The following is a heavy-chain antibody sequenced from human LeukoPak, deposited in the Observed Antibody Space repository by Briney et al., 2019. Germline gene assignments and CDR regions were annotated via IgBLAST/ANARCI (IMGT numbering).Heavy chain of an antibody. Sequence: ASVKVSCKASGYTFTSYDINWVRQATGQGLEWMGWMNPNSGNTGYAQKFQGRVTMTRNTSISTAYMGLSSLRSEDTAVYYCARGTGYCSGGSCYYQKNWFDPWGQGTLVTVSS. V-gene: IGHV1-8*01. D-gene: IGHD2-15*01. CDR1: GYTFTSYD. CDR3: ARGTGYCSGGSCYYQKNWFDP. J-gene: IGHJ5*02. CDR2: MNPNSGNT.